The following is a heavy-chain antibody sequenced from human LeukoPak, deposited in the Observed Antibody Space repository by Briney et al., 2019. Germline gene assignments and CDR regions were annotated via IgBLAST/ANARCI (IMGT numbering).Heavy chain of an antibody. D-gene: IGHD1-26*01. CDR3: ARFSLNLIVGAPQKAFDI. CDR1: GFTVSSNY. V-gene: IGHV3-53*01. CDR2: IYSGGST. Sequence: GGSLRLSCAASGFTVSSNYMSWVRQAPGKGLEWVSVIYSGGSTYYADSVKGRFTISRDNSKNTLYLQMNSLRAEDTAVYYCARFSLNLIVGAPQKAFDIWGQRTMVTVSS. J-gene: IGHJ3*02.